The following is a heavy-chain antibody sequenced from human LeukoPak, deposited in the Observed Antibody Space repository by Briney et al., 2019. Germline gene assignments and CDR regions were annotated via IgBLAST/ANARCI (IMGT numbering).Heavy chain of an antibody. CDR2: SRNRAKSYTT. Sequence: GGSLRLSCAVSGFTFSDHFLDWVRQAPGKGLEWVGRSRNRAKSYTTEYAASVKGRFTISRDDSKNSLYLQMNSLETEDTAVYYCVRVGSVSGSDYLDYWGQGTLVTVSP. D-gene: IGHD6-19*01. V-gene: IGHV3-72*01. J-gene: IGHJ4*02. CDR3: VRVGSVSGSDYLDY. CDR1: GFTFSDHF.